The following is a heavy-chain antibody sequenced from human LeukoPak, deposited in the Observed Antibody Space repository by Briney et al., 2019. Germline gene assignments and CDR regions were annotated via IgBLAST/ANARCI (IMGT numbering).Heavy chain of an antibody. CDR1: GGSISSYY. V-gene: IGHV4-59*01. J-gene: IGHJ5*02. CDR3: ARDALTGTTRFDP. D-gene: IGHD1-7*01. CDR2: INYSGST. Sequence: SETLSLTCTVSGGSISSYYWSWIRQPPGKGLEWIGFINYSGSTNYNPSLKSRVTISVDTSKNQFSLNLNSVTAADTAVYYCARDALTGTTRFDPWGQGTLVTVSS.